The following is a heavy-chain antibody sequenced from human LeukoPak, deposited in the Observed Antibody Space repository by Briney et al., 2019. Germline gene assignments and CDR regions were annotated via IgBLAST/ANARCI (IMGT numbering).Heavy chain of an antibody. D-gene: IGHD3-9*01. CDR2: IIPIFGTA. V-gene: IGHV1-69*06. Sequence: SVKVSCKASGSTFSSYAISWVRQAPGQGLEWMGVIIPIFGTANYAQKFQGRVTITADKSTSTAYMELSSLRSEDTAVYYCARLWPESNYDILTGPLDYWGQGTLVSVSS. J-gene: IGHJ4*02. CDR3: ARLWPESNYDILTGPLDY. CDR1: GSTFSSYA.